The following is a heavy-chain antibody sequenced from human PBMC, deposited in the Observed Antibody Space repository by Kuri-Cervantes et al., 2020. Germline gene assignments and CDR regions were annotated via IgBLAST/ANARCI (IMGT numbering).Heavy chain of an antibody. J-gene: IGHJ5*01. V-gene: IGHV4-34*01. CDR1: GGSFSGDY. D-gene: IGHD3-3*01. Sequence: LSCAVYGGSFSGDYWSWIRQPPGKGLEWIGEINHYGSTNYNPSLKSRVTISVDTSKNQFSLKLRSVTAADTAIYYCARTGRPYNDFWSGYYTDDWFDSWGQGTLVTVSS. CDR3: ARTGRPYNDFWSGYYTDDWFDS. CDR2: INHYGST.